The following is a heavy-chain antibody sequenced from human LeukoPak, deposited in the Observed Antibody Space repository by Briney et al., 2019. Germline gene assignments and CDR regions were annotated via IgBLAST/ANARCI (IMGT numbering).Heavy chain of an antibody. V-gene: IGHV1-46*01. CDR2: INPSGGNT. J-gene: IGHJ4*02. CDR3: ARDRGLGGSCYDY. D-gene: IGHD2-15*01. CDR1: GYTFTGYY. Sequence: ASVKVSCKASGYTFTGYYMHWARQAPGQGLEWMGIINPSGGNTNYAQKFQGRVTMTRDTSTSTVYMELSSLRSEDTAVYYCARDRGLGGSCYDYWGQGTLVTVSS.